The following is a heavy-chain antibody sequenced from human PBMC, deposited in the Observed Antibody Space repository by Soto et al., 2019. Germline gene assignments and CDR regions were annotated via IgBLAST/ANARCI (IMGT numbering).Heavy chain of an antibody. CDR3: ARATAMVRTGDYYYGMDV. J-gene: IGHJ6*02. Sequence: SVKVSCKASGGTFSSYAISWVRQAPGQGLEWMGGIIPIFGTANYAQKFQGRVTITADESTSTAYMELSSLRSEDTAVYYCARATAMVRTGDYYYGMDVWGQGTTVTVS. CDR1: GGTFSSYA. D-gene: IGHD5-18*01. CDR2: IIPIFGTA. V-gene: IGHV1-69*13.